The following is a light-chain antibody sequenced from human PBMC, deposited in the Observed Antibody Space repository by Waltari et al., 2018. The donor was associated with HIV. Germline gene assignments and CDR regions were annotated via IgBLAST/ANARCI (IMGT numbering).Light chain of an antibody. CDR1: SSNIGAGYD. V-gene: IGLV1-40*01. Sequence: QSVLTQPPSVSGAPGQRVTISCTGSSSNIGAGYDVHWYTQLPGTAPKLLIYGNNFRPTGVPDRFSGSKSGTAASLAITGLQAEDEADYYCQSYDTSLSGSNVFGGGTKLTVL. CDR3: QSYDTSLSGSNV. J-gene: IGLJ2*01. CDR2: GNN.